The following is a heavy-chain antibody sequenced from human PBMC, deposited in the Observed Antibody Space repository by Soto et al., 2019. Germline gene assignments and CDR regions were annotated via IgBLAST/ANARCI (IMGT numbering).Heavy chain of an antibody. CDR1: GYTFTSYA. CDR3: ARGCSSTSCPRDFDP. V-gene: IGHV1-3*01. D-gene: IGHD2-2*01. CDR2: INAGNGNT. J-gene: IGHJ5*02. Sequence: QVQLVQSGAEVKKPGASVKVSCKASGYTFTSYAMHWVRQAPGQRLEWMGWINAGNGNTKYSQKFQGRVTITRDTSASTAYMELSSLRSEDTAVYYCARGCSSTSCPRDFDPWGQGTLVTVSS.